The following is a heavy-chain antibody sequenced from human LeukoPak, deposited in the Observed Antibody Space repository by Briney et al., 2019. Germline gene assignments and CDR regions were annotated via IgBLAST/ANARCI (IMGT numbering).Heavy chain of an antibody. CDR2: ISYDGTNK. Sequence: PGGSLRLSCTASRFTFNRYGMHWVRQAPGKGLEWVAVISYDGTNKCYADSVKGRFTISRDNSKNTLYLHMNSLRAEDTAVYYCATSRGVAGTTPFGVYFDYWGQGTLVTVSS. CDR1: RFTFNRYG. D-gene: IGHD6-19*01. J-gene: IGHJ4*02. CDR3: ATSRGVAGTTPFGVYFDY. V-gene: IGHV3-30*03.